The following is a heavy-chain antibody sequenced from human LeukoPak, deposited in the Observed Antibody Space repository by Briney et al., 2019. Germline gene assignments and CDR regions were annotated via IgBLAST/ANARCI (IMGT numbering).Heavy chain of an antibody. D-gene: IGHD2-2*01. J-gene: IGHJ6*02. Sequence: ASVKVSCKASGYTFTAYYIHWVRRAPGQGLEWMGWINPNSGGTESAQKFQGRVTMTRDTSISTAYMELSRLRSDDTAVYDCTRDHCTSINCYEYNYYGMDVWGQGTTVTVSS. CDR1: GYTFTAYY. V-gene: IGHV1-2*02. CDR2: INPNSGGT. CDR3: TRDHCTSINCYEYNYYGMDV.